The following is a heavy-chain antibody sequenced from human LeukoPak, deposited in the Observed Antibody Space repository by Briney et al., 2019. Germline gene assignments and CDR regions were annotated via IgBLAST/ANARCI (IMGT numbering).Heavy chain of an antibody. CDR3: VRHGVVGAINT. CDR1: GGSFSGYY. J-gene: IGHJ4*02. CDR2: INHSGST. Sequence: SETLSLTCAVYGGSFSGYYWSWIRQPPGKGLEWIGEINHSGSTNYNPSLKSRVTISVDTSKNQFSLKLSSVTAADTAVYYCVRHGVVGAINTWGQGTLVTVSS. V-gene: IGHV4-34*01. D-gene: IGHD1-26*01.